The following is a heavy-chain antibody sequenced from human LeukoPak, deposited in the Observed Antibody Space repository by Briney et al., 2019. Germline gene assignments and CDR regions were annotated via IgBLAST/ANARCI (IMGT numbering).Heavy chain of an antibody. CDR1: GFTFSNAW. CDR3: TTALNIGGSDY. J-gene: IGHJ4*02. CDR2: IKSKTDDGTT. D-gene: IGHD3-16*01. V-gene: IGHV3-15*01. Sequence: GGSLRLSCAASGFTFSNAWMSWVRQAPGKGLEWVGRIKSKTDDGTTDYAAPVKGRFTISRDDSKNTLYLQMNSLKTEDTAVYYCTTALNIGGSDYWGQGTLVTVSS.